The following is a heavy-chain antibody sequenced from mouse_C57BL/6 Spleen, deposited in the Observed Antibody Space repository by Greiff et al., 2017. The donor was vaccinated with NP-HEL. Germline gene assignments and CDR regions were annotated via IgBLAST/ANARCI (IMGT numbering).Heavy chain of an antibody. CDR2: IDPSDSYT. CDR3: AREEGGYDDGDYFDY. J-gene: IGHJ2*01. D-gene: IGHD2-2*01. CDR1: GYTFTSYW. Sequence: VQLQQPGAELVMPGASVKLSCKASGYTFTSYWMHWVKQRPGQGLEWIGEIDPSDSYTNYNQKFKGKSTLTVDKSSSTAYKQLSSLTSEDSAVYYCAREEGGYDDGDYFDYWGQGTTLTVSS. V-gene: IGHV1-69*01.